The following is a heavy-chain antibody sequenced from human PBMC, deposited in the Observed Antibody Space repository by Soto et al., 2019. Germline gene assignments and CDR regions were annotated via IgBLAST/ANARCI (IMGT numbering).Heavy chain of an antibody. CDR2: IIPILGIA. CDR1: GGTFSSYT. CDR3: ARGFNNWNDGYAFDI. J-gene: IGHJ3*02. D-gene: IGHD1-20*01. Sequence: SVKVSCKASGGTFSSYTISWVRQAPGQGLEWMGRIIPILGIANYAQKFQGRVTITADKSISTAYMELSSLRSEDTAVYYCARGFNNWNDGYAFDIWGQGTMVTVSS. V-gene: IGHV1-69*02.